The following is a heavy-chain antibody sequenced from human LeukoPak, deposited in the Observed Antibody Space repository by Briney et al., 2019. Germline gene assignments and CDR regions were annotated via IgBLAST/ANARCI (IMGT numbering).Heavy chain of an antibody. CDR1: GGSISSYY. D-gene: IGHD3-16*01. J-gene: IGHJ4*02. V-gene: IGHV4-59*01. Sequence: SETLSLTCTVSGGSISSYYWSWIRQPPGKGLEWIGYIYYSGSTNYNPSLKSRVTISVDTSKNQFSLKLSSVTAADTAVYYCARPVGDYWGQGTLVTVSS. CDR2: IYYSGST. CDR3: ARPVGDY.